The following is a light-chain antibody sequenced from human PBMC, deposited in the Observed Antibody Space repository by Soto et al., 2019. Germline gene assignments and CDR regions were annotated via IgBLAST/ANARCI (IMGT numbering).Light chain of an antibody. V-gene: IGKV3-15*01. CDR2: GAS. CDR1: KSVSSN. CDR3: QKCNKWPIT. Sequence: DKMMTQSPPTLSLSPGDRAPISCRASKSVSSNLDWYKQKPGQANRLMIYGASTRATGIPARFSGSGSGKEFTITISSLQYDDFAVYYCQKCNKWPITVGQGTRLEIK. J-gene: IGKJ5*01.